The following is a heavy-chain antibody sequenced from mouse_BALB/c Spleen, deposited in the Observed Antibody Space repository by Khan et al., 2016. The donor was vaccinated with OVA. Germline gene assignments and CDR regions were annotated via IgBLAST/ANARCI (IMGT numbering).Heavy chain of an antibody. CDR2: IWGGGST. Sequence: VELVESGPGLVAPSQSLSITCTVSGFSLTDYGVSWIRQPPGKGLEWLGVIWGGGSTYYNSALKSRLSISKDNSKSQVFLKMNRLQTDDTAMYYCAKGVWSYYYAIDYWGQGTSVTVSS. V-gene: IGHV2-6-5*01. CDR1: GFSLTDYG. D-gene: IGHD2-10*02. CDR3: AKGVWSYYYAIDY. J-gene: IGHJ4*01.